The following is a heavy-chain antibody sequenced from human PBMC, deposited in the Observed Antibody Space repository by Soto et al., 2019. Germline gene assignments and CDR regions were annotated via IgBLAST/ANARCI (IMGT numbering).Heavy chain of an antibody. CDR2: IDVDNDKP. D-gene: IGHD1-7*01. CDR3: ARFKFRQENYGLADY. V-gene: IGHV1-3*01. Sequence: QVQLVQSGAEVKKPGASVKISCKASGYAFTFYIIHWLRQAPGQGLEWMGWIDVDNDKPEHSQKFQDRVKIDRDTAASTDDMELSNLRSADTAVYYCARFKFRQENYGLADYWGQGTLVTVSS. CDR1: GYAFTFYI. J-gene: IGHJ4*02.